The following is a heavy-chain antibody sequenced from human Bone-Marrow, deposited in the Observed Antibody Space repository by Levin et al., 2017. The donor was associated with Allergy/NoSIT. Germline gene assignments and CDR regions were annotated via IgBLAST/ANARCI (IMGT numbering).Heavy chain of an antibody. V-gene: IGHV1-69*06. CDR1: GGTSSSYA. Sequence: PVASVKVSCKASGGTSSSYAFSWVRQAPGQGLEWMGGIIPIFGTANYAQKFQGRVTITADKSTGTAYMELSSLRSEDTAVFYCASGKPHHDYYYYMDVWGKGTTVTVSS. CDR2: IIPIFGTA. CDR3: ASGKPHHDYYYYMDV. J-gene: IGHJ6*03. D-gene: IGHD1-1*01.